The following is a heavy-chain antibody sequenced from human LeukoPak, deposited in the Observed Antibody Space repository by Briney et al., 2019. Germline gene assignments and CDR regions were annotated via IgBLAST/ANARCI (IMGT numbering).Heavy chain of an antibody. CDR3: ARERQLERLAFGKEGSAFDY. CDR2: IRSSDTYI. CDR1: GFTFSSYS. J-gene: IGHJ4*02. D-gene: IGHD1-1*01. Sequence: PGGSLRLSCAASGFTFSSYSMNWVRQAPGKGLEWVSSIRSSDTYIYYAASVKGRFTISRDNAKNSLYLQMNRLRAEDTAVYYCARERQLERLAFGKEGSAFDYWGQGTLVTVSS. V-gene: IGHV3-21*01.